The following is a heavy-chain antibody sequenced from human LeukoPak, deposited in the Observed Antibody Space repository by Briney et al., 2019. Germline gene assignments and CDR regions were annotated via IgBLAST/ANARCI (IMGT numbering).Heavy chain of an antibody. J-gene: IGHJ4*02. Sequence: SETLSLTCTASGVSLSSYYRSWIRQPAGKGLEWIGRIYTSGSTNYNPTLKSRVTMSVATSKNQFYLKLSSVTAPDTAVYYYARSGYYYDSSGYRPFDYWGQGTLVTVSS. CDR3: ARSGYYYDSSGYRPFDY. D-gene: IGHD3-22*01. CDR2: IYTSGST. CDR1: GVSLSSYY. V-gene: IGHV4-4*07.